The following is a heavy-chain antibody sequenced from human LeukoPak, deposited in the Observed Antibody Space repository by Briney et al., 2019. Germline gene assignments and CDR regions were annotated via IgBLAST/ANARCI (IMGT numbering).Heavy chain of an antibody. CDR2: ISSSGSTI. V-gene: IGHV3-11*01. J-gene: IGHJ4*02. Sequence: PGGSLRLSCAASGFTFSDYYMSWIRQAPGKGLEWVSYISSSGSTIYYADSVKGRFTISRDNAKNSLYLQMNSLRPEDAAVYFCANALHGSGNYAFDYWGQGTLVTVSS. CDR3: ANALHGSGNYAFDY. CDR1: GFTFSDYY. D-gene: IGHD3-10*01.